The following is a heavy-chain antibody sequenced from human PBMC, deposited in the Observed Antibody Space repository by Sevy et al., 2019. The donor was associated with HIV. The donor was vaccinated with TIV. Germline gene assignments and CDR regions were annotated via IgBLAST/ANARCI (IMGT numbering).Heavy chain of an antibody. CDR1: GFTFSNYA. V-gene: IGHV3-30*04. Sequence: GGSLRLSCAASGFTFSNYAMYWVRQAPGKGLEWVALISYNGRSKDYSDSVKGRFTISRDSSNNNLYLQMNSLRAEDKAVYYCARGSGWRTEYYFDYWGQGILVTVSS. D-gene: IGHD6-19*01. J-gene: IGHJ4*02. CDR3: ARGSGWRTEYYFDY. CDR2: ISYNGRSK.